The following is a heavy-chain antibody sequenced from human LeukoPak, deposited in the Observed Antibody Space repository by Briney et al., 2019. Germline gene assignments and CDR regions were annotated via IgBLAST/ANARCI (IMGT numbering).Heavy chain of an antibody. Sequence: GTSVKVSCKASGYSFTGYYLHWVRQAPGQGLEWMGRINPNSGGTDYAQKFHGRVTMTRDTSITTAYMELTTLTSDDTAVYYCARNLGVGPNPGYWGQGTLVSVSS. CDR1: GYSFTGYY. J-gene: IGHJ4*02. V-gene: IGHV1-2*06. D-gene: IGHD3-3*01. CDR2: INPNSGGT. CDR3: ARNLGVGPNPGY.